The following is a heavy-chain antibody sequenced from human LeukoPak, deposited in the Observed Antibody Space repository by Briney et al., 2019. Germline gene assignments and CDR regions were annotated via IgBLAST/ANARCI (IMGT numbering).Heavy chain of an antibody. V-gene: IGHV3-23*01. J-gene: IGHJ5*02. D-gene: IGHD3-22*01. CDR1: GFIFSSYA. CDR3: AKGPMIITNNWFDP. CDR2: VSGSGGST. Sequence: GGSLRLSCAASGFIFSSYAMSWVRQAPGKGLEWVSTVSGSGGSTYYVDSVKGRFTISRDNSKNTLYLQMNSLRVEDTAVYYCAKGPMIITNNWFDPWGQGTLVTVSS.